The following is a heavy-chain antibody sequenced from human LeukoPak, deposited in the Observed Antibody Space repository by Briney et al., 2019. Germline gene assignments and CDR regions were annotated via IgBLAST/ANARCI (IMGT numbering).Heavy chain of an antibody. CDR3: ASATTMPTAIEY. D-gene: IGHD4-17*01. CDR2: IYYSGST. V-gene: IGHV4-39*01. Sequence: SETLSLTCTVSGRSLSSSSYYCGWIRQPPGKGLEWIGCIYYSGSTYYNPSLKSRVTISVDTSKNQFSLKLGSVTAADTAVYYCASATTMPTAIEYWGQGTLVTVSS. CDR1: GRSLSSSSYY. J-gene: IGHJ4*02.